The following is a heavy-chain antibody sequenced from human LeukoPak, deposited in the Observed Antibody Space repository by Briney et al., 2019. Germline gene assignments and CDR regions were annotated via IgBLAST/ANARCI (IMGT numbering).Heavy chain of an antibody. J-gene: IGHJ4*02. D-gene: IGHD3-22*01. CDR3: ARSLGTMIVVALDY. CDR1: GFTFNTYN. CDR2: ISSSSSCI. V-gene: IGHV3-21*01. Sequence: GGSLRLSCAGSGFTFNTYNMNWVRQAPGKGLEWVSSISSSSSCIYYADSVKGRFTISRDNAKNSLYLQMNSLRAEDTAVYYCARSLGTMIVVALDYWGQGTLVTVSS.